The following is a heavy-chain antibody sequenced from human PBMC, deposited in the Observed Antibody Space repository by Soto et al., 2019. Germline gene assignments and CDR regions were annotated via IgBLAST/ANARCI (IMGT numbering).Heavy chain of an antibody. V-gene: IGHV3-30*18. CDR3: AKDHSYHSSGYYHEYFDY. CDR1: GFTFSSYG. J-gene: IGHJ4*02. D-gene: IGHD3-22*01. Sequence: GSLRPSCAASGFTFSSYGMHWVRQAPGKGLEWVAVISYDGSNKYYADSVKGRFTISRDNSKNTLYLQMNSLRAEDTAVYYCAKDHSYHSSGYYHEYFDYWGQGTLVTVSS. CDR2: ISYDGSNK.